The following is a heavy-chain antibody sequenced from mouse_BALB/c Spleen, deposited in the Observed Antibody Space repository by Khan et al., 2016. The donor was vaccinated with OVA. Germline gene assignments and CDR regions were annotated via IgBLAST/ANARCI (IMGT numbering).Heavy chain of an antibody. CDR1: GFSLANYS. CDR3: ARRGYDYGRGALFAY. Sequence: QVQLKQSGPGLVQPSQSLSITCTVSGFSLANYSVHWVRQSPGKGLEWLGVIWSAGSTDHNAAFISRLTISKDHSRSQVFFKVNSLQPKDTAIYYCARRGYDYGRGALFAYWGQGTLVTVSA. V-gene: IGHV2-2*02. D-gene: IGHD2-4*01. CDR2: IWSAGST. J-gene: IGHJ3*01.